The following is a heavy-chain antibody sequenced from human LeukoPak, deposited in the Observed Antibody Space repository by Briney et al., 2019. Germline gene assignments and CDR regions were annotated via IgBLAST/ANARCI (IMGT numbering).Heavy chain of an antibody. CDR2: IKQDGSKK. Sequence: GGSLRLSCAAAGFSFSTRGMYWVRQAPGKGLEWVANIKQDGSKKYYVDSAKGRFTIPRDKSKNTLYLQMNSLRAEDTAVYYCAKTGGNYYDTSGHILDYYFDYWGQGTLVTVSS. D-gene: IGHD3-22*01. CDR1: GFSFSTRG. V-gene: IGHV3-7*03. J-gene: IGHJ4*02. CDR3: AKTGGNYYDTSGHILDYYFDY.